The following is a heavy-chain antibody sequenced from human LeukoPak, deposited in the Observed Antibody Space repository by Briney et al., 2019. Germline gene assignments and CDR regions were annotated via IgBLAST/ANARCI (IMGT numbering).Heavy chain of an antibody. D-gene: IGHD2-21*01. CDR3: AKDTRGDYRPIDY. CDR2: VGGGGLST. V-gene: IGHV3-23*01. Sequence: GGSLRLSCASSGFTFRNFAMRWVRQAPGKGLEWVSAVGGGGLSTYYADSGKGRFTISRDNSKNTLYLQMNSLRAEDTAVDYCAKDTRGDYRPIDYWGQGTLVTVSS. J-gene: IGHJ4*02. CDR1: GFTFRNFA.